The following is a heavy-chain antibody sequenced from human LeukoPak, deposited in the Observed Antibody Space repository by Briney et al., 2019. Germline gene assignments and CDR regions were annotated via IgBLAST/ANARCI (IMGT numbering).Heavy chain of an antibody. V-gene: IGHV3-74*01. J-gene: IGHJ4*02. CDR3: ARDPDSYHSGAYYSFFDY. CDR1: GFTLSTYW. CDR2: INSDGSSS. Sequence: PGGSLRLSCAASGFTLSTYWMHWLRQSPGGGLVWVSHINSDGSSSAYADSVKGRFTISRDNAKNTLSLQMNSLRAEDTAVYYCARDPDSYHSGAYYSFFDYWGQGILVTVSS. D-gene: IGHD3-22*01.